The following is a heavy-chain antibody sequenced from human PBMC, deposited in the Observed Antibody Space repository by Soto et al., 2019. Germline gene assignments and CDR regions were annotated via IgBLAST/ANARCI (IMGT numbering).Heavy chain of an antibody. J-gene: IGHJ6*02. Sequence: GESLKISCKGSGYSFTSYWIGWVRQMPGKGLEWIGIIYPGDSDTRYSPSFQGQVTISADKSISTAYLQWSSLKASDTAMYYCARGNYDILTGYYYYGMDVWGQGTTVTVSS. D-gene: IGHD3-9*01. CDR1: GYSFTSYW. CDR3: ARGNYDILTGYYYYGMDV. V-gene: IGHV5-51*01. CDR2: IYPGDSDT.